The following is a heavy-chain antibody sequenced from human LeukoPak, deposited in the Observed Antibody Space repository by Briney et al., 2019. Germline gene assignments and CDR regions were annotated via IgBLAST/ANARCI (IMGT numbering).Heavy chain of an antibody. V-gene: IGHV5-51*01. J-gene: IGHJ4*02. D-gene: IGHD3-3*01. CDR3: ARQNDFRLDY. CDR1: GYTFSSYW. Sequence: GESLRISCKGSGYTFSSYWIGWVRQMPGKGLEWMGIIYPGDSDTRYSPSLQGQVTISVDTSIGTAYLQWSSLKASDTAIYYCARQNDFRLDYWGQGTLVAVSS. CDR2: IYPGDSDT.